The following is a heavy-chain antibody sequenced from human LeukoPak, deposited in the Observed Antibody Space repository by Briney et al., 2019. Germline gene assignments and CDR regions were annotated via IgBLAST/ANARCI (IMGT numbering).Heavy chain of an antibody. CDR3: ARGDDSSGYLYYFDY. CDR2: INHSGST. Sequence: SETLSLTCTVSGGSISSSSYYWGWIRQPPGKGLEWIGEINHSGSTNYNPSLKSRVTISVDTSKNQFSLKLSSVTAADTAVYYCARGDDSSGYLYYFDYWGQGTLVTVSS. J-gene: IGHJ4*02. CDR1: GGSISSSSYY. V-gene: IGHV4-39*07. D-gene: IGHD3-22*01.